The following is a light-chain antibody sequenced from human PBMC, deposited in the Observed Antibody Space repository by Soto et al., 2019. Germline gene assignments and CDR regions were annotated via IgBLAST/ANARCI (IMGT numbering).Light chain of an antibody. CDR2: DVS. Sequence: QSVLTQPASVSGSPGQSITISCTGTSSDVGAYNYVSWYQHPPGEAPKLMIYDVSSRPSGISHRFSGSKSGSMASLTISGLQAEDEADYYCTSYTSGATLIFGGGTKLTVL. V-gene: IGLV2-14*03. CDR1: SSDVGAYNY. J-gene: IGLJ2*01. CDR3: TSYTSGATLI.